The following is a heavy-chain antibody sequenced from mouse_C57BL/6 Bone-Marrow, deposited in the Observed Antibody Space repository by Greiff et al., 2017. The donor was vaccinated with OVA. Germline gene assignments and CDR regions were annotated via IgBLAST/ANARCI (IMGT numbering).Heavy chain of an antibody. Sequence: EVQLQQSGPVLVKPGASVKMSCKASGYTFTDYYMNWVKQSHGKSLEWIGVINPDNGGTNYNQKFKGKATLTVDKSSSTAYMELNSLTSEDSAVYYCARSGGGFTTWFAFWGRGTGVTVTA. D-gene: IGHD2-12*01. J-gene: IGHJ3*01. CDR3: ARSGGGFTTWFAF. V-gene: IGHV1-19*01. CDR1: GYTFTDYY. CDR2: INPDNGGT.